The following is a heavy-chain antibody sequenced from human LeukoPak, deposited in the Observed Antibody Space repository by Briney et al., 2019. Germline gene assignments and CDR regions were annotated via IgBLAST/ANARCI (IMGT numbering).Heavy chain of an antibody. CDR3: AKDRDYGDSLDAFDI. V-gene: IGHV3-23*01. CDR2: ISGSGGST. Sequence: PGGSLRLSCAASGFTFSSYAMSWVRQAPGKGLEWVSAISGSGGSTYYADSVKGRFTIYRDNSKNTLYLQMNSMRAEDTAVYYCAKDRDYGDSLDAFDIWGQGTMVTVSS. D-gene: IGHD4-17*01. CDR1: GFTFSSYA. J-gene: IGHJ3*02.